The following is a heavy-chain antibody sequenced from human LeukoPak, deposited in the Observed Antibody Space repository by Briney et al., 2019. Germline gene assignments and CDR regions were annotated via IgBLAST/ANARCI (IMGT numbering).Heavy chain of an antibody. J-gene: IGHJ6*03. CDR3: AKGVTIFGMDYKYYMDV. CDR1: GFTFDDYA. CDR2: ISWNSGSI. Sequence: GRSLRLSCAASGFTFDDYAMHWVRQAPGKGLEWVSGISWNSGSIGYADSVKGRFTISRDNSKNTLYLQMNSLRAEDTAVYYCAKGVTIFGMDYKYYMDVWGKGTMVTVSS. D-gene: IGHD3-3*01. V-gene: IGHV3-9*01.